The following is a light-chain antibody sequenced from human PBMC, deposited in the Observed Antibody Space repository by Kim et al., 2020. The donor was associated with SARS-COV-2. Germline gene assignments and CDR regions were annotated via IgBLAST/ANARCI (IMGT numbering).Light chain of an antibody. Sequence: LTQPPSVSKGLRQTATLTCTGNSNNVGNQGAAWLQHHQGHPPKLLSYRNNNRPSGISERLSASRSGNTASLTITGLQPEDEADYYCSSWDSSLTAWVFGGGTKLTVL. J-gene: IGLJ3*02. V-gene: IGLV10-54*01. CDR2: RNN. CDR3: SSWDSSLTAWV. CDR1: SNNVGNQG.